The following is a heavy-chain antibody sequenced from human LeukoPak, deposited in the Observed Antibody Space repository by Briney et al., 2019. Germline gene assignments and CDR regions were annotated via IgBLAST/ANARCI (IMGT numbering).Heavy chain of an antibody. CDR3: ATTKIDFGDYLDY. Sequence: ASVKVSCKASGDTFNTYNIHWVRQAPRQGLEWIGRITPRSGTPYYAQKFQGRVTITTDESTNTAYMDLSSLRSEATAVYYCATTKIDFGDYLDYWGQGTLVTVSS. D-gene: IGHD4-17*01. CDR1: GDTFNTYN. CDR2: ITPRSGTP. V-gene: IGHV1-69*05. J-gene: IGHJ4*02.